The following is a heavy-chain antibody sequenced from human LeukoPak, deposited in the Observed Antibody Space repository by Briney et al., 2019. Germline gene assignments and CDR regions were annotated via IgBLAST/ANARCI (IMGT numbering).Heavy chain of an antibody. Sequence: SETLSLTCTVSGDSISNSRYSWGWIRQPPGKGLEWIGTTSYSGSAYYNPSLKSRVTISVDTSKNQFSLKLSSVTAADTAVFYCARLRGSYGGDAFDIWGQGTMVTVSS. J-gene: IGHJ3*02. CDR3: ARLRGSYGGDAFDI. CDR1: GDSISNSRYS. V-gene: IGHV4-39*01. CDR2: TSYSGSA. D-gene: IGHD1-26*01.